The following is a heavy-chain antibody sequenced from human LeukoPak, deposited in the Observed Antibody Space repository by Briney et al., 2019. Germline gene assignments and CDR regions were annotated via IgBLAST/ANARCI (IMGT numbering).Heavy chain of an antibody. CDR3: ARDSYIFGTHPPDY. D-gene: IGHD5-18*01. Sequence: GGSLRLSCAASGFTFSGFWMTWVRQAPGKGLEWVANIKQDGSEKYYVDSVKGRFTISRDNARNSLNLLMNSLRAEDTAVYYCARDSYIFGTHPPDYWGQGTLVTVSS. CDR1: GFTFSGFW. CDR2: IKQDGSEK. V-gene: IGHV3-7*01. J-gene: IGHJ4*02.